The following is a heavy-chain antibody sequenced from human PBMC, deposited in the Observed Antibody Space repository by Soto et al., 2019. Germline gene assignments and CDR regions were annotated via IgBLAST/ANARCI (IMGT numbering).Heavy chain of an antibody. Sequence: GSLRLSCAASGFTFSSYSMNWVRQAPGKGLEWVSYISSSSSTIYYADSVKGRFTISRDNAKNSLYLQMNSLRAEDTAVYYCARSIRSSSFYYYYYMDVWGKGTTVTVSS. CDR1: GFTFSSYS. J-gene: IGHJ6*03. CDR3: ARSIRSSSFYYYYYMDV. V-gene: IGHV3-48*01. D-gene: IGHD6-6*01. CDR2: ISSSSSTI.